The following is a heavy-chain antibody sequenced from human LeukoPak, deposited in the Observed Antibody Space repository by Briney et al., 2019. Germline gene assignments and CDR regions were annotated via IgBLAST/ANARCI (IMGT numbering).Heavy chain of an antibody. CDR3: ARAGRGEIDY. V-gene: IGHV4-34*09. Sequence: SETLSLTCAVYGGSFSGYYWSWIRQPPGKGLEWIGEINHSGSTNYNPSLKSRVTISVDTSKNQFSLKLSSVTAADTAVYYCARAGRGEIDYWGQGTLVTVSS. CDR1: GGSFSGYY. D-gene: IGHD3-10*01. J-gene: IGHJ4*02. CDR2: INHSGST.